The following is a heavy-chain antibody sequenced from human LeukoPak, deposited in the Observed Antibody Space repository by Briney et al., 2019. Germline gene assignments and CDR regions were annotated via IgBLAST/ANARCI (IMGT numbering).Heavy chain of an antibody. D-gene: IGHD3-3*01. CDR3: ARGPFVRFLEWPNTGYYYYYMDV. J-gene: IGHJ6*03. CDR2: MNPNSGNT. CDR1: GYTLTSYG. V-gene: IGHV1-8*03. Sequence: GASVKVSCKASGYTLTSYGISWVRQAPGQGLEWMGWMNPNSGNTGYAQKFQGRVTITRNTSISTAYMELSSLRSEDTAVYYCARGPFVRFLEWPNTGYYYYYMDVWGKGTTVTVSS.